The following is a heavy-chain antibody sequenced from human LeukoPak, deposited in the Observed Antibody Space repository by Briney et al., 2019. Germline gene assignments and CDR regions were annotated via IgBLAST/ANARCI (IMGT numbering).Heavy chain of an antibody. J-gene: IGHJ4*02. Sequence: PSETLSLTCSISAGSIRSYYWSWVRQPAGKGLEWIGRIYTSGSFNYNPSLEGRVSMSVDTSKNQFSLKLRSVTAADTAVYYCATSYNVWGSHRYEGPLDYWGQGTLVTVSS. CDR2: IYTSGSF. CDR3: ATSYNVWGSHRYEGPLDY. V-gene: IGHV4-4*07. CDR1: AGSIRSYY. D-gene: IGHD3-16*02.